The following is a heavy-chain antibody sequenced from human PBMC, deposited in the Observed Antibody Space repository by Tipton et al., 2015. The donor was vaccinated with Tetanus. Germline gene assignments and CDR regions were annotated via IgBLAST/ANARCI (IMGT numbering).Heavy chain of an antibody. CDR1: GDSISSGPYS. D-gene: IGHD5-24*01. CDR3: ARGGRDAYNNPLGAFDV. J-gene: IGHJ3*01. CDR2: IYYSGTS. Sequence: TLSLTCTVSGDSISSGPYSWSWLRQHPGKGLELIGYIYYSGTSYISPSLTRRVSIAVDTSRNQFSLRLRSVAAADTAVYYCARGGRDAYNNPLGAFDVWGRGTTVTVSS. V-gene: IGHV4-31*03.